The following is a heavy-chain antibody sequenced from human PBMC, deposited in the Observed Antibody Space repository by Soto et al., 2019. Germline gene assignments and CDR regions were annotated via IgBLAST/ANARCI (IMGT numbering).Heavy chain of an antibody. D-gene: IGHD6-19*01. CDR1: GFTSRTGG. CDR2: IKSETDGGTI. CDR3: TPLALRYNNDWYLLSD. J-gene: IGHJ4*02. Sequence: GGSPRVPRAGSGFTSRTGGLHGFRQAPGKGQEWVGRIKSETDGGTIDYAAPVKGRFTISRDDSNNTLYLQMNSLKTEDTATYYCTPLALRYNNDWYLLSDWGQRTRVTGSS. V-gene: IGHV3-15*07.